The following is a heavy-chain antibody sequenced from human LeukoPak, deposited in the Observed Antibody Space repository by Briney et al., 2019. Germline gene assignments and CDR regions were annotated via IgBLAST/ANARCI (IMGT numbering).Heavy chain of an antibody. D-gene: IGHD3-22*01. J-gene: IGHJ4*02. Sequence: GGSLRLSCAASGFTFTGYAMLWVRQAPGKGLEWVAVISSDGSNKYYADSVKGRFTISRDNSKNTLYLQMNSLRAEDTAVYYCAKEMGYYYDSSGYYYRPTYFDYWGQGTLVTVSS. V-gene: IGHV3-30*04. CDR2: ISSDGSNK. CDR1: GFTFTGYA. CDR3: AKEMGYYYDSSGYYYRPTYFDY.